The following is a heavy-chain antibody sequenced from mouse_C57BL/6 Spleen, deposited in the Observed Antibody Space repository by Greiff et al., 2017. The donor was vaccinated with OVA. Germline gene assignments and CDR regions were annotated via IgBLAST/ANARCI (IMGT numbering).Heavy chain of an antibody. J-gene: IGHJ2*01. Sequence: DVMLVESGGGLVKPGGSLKLSCAASGFTFSDYGMHWVRQAPEKGLEWVAYISSGSSTIYYADTVKGRFTISRDNAKNTLFLQMTSLRSEDTAMYYCARPLLLRSYYFDYWGQGTTLTVSS. CDR3: ARPLLLRSYYFDY. D-gene: IGHD1-1*01. CDR2: ISSGSSTI. V-gene: IGHV5-17*01. CDR1: GFTFSDYG.